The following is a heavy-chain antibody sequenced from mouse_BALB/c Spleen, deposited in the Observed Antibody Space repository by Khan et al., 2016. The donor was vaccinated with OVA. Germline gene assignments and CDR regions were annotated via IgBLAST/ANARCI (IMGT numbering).Heavy chain of an antibody. CDR2: INPNNGDS. CDR3: ARSGYGNPFAY. V-gene: IGHV1S81*02. CDR1: GYTFTSYY. J-gene: IGHJ2*01. Sequence: VQLQQSGAELVKPGTSVKISCKAFGYTFTSYYMYWVKQRPGQGLEWIGGINPNNGDSNFNEKFKSKATLTVDKSSSTAYMQLGILTSEDSAVYYCARSGYGNPFAYWGQGTPVTVSS. D-gene: IGHD2-10*02.